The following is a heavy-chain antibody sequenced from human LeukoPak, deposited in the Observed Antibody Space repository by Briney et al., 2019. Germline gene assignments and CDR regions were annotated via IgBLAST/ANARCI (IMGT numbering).Heavy chain of an antibody. CDR3: ARGTPGTNWGWGGYYLDY. D-gene: IGHD7-27*01. J-gene: IGHJ4*02. CDR2: IKQDGSEK. V-gene: IGHV3-7*01. CDR1: GFTFSSYW. Sequence: GGSLRLSCAASGFTFSSYWMSWVRQAPGKGLEWVANIKQDGSEKYYVDSVKGRFTISRDNAKNSLYLQMNSLRAEDTAVYYCARGTPGTNWGWGGYYLDYWGQGTLVTVSS.